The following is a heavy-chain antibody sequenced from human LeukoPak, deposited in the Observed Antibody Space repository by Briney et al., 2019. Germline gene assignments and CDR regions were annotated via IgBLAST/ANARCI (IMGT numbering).Heavy chain of an antibody. D-gene: IGHD3-22*01. Sequence: SETLSLTCAVYGGSFSGYYWSWIRQPPGKGLEWIGEINHSGSTNYNPSLKSRVTISVDTSKNQFSLKLSSVTAADTAVYYCARASIEVVNTDYDYWGQGTLVTVSS. J-gene: IGHJ4*02. CDR2: INHSGST. V-gene: IGHV4-34*01. CDR1: GGSFSGYY. CDR3: ARASIEVVNTDYDY.